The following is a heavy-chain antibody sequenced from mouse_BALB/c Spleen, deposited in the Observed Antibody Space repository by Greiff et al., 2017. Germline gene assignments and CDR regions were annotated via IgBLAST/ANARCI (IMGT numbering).Heavy chain of an antibody. D-gene: IGHD2-2*01. V-gene: IGHV4-1*02. CDR2: INPDSSTI. Sequence: EVKLVESGGGLVQPGGSLKLSCAASGFDFSRYWMSWVRQAPGKGLEWIGEINPDSSTINYTPSLKDKFIISRDNAKNTLYLQMSKVRSEDTALYYCARGGYGYGAWFAYWGQGTLVTVSA. CDR3: ARGGYGYGAWFAY. J-gene: IGHJ3*01. CDR1: GFDFSRYW.